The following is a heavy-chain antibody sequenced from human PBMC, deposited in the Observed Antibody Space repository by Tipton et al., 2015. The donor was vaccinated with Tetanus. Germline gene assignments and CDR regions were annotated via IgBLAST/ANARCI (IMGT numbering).Heavy chain of an antibody. CDR3: ARGLPREPHYFDY. CDR2: IYYTAHN. V-gene: IGHV4-31*03. CDR1: GASINAGGYL. J-gene: IGHJ4*02. Sequence: TLSLTCTVSGASINAGGYLWTWVRQRPGKGLEWIGNIYYTAHNSYNPSLDSRVGISVDTSKNQCSLRLTSVTAADTAVYFCARGLPREPHYFDYWGQGKQVLVSS. D-gene: IGHD1-26*01.